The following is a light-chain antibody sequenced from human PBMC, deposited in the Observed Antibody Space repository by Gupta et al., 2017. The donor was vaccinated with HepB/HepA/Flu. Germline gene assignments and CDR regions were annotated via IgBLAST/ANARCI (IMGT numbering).Light chain of an antibody. V-gene: IGLV4-69*01. CDR2: VNSDGSH. J-gene: IGLJ1*01. Sequence: QLVLTQSPSASASLGASVTLTCTLSSGHSSYAIAWHQQQPEKGPRYLMNVNSDGSHTKGDGIPDRFSGSSSGAERYLTISSLQSEDEADYYCQTWGSGIGYAFGTGTKVTVL. CDR3: QTWGSGIGYA. CDR1: SGHSSYA.